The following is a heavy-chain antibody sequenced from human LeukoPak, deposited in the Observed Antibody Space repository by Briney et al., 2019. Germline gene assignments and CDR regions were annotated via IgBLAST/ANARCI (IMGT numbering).Heavy chain of an antibody. CDR1: GDSISSYY. D-gene: IGHD3-22*01. CDR2: IYYSGST. J-gene: IGHJ4*02. Sequence: SETLSLTCTISGDSISSYYWSWIRLPPGKGLEWIGYIYYSGSTNYNPSLKSRVTISVDTSKNQFSLKLSSVTAADTAVYYCARESLYYYDSSGYYPLFDYWGQGTLVTVSS. V-gene: IGHV4-59*01. CDR3: ARESLYYYDSSGYYPLFDY.